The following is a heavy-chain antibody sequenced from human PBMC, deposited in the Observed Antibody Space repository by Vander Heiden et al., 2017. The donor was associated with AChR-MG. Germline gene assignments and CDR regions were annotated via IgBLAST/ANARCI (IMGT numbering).Heavy chain of an antibody. J-gene: IGHJ5*02. CDR2: ISGSGGRT. CDR1: GSPFNSHA. D-gene: IGHD3-22*01. Sequence: EVQLLESGGGLVPPGGSLRLPCVASGSPFNSHAMTWVPPAPGKGREWVSGISGSGGRTYYADSVKGRFTNSRDNSKNTLYLEMNSLRAEDTAIYYCAKDKYYDSIGNNWFDPWGQGTLVTVS. CDR3: AKDKYYDSIGNNWFDP. V-gene: IGHV3-23*01.